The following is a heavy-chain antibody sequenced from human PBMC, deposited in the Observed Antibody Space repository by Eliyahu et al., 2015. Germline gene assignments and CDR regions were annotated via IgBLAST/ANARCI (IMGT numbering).Heavy chain of an antibody. Sequence: EVQLVESGGGLVKPGGSLRLSCAASGFTLSNAWMYWVRQAPGKGLEWVGRIKSKAERGTIDYAAPVKGRFTISRDDSENTLYLQMNSLKTEDTAVYYCTSNWEFDYWGQGTLVTVSS. CDR3: TSNWEFDY. D-gene: IGHD7-27*01. J-gene: IGHJ4*02. V-gene: IGHV3-15*01. CDR2: IKSKAERGTI. CDR1: GFTLSNAW.